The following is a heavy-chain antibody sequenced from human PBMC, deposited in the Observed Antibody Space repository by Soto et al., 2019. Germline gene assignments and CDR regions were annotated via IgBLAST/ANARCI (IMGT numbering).Heavy chain of an antibody. Sequence: GGSLRLSCAASGFTFSSYAMHWVRQAPGKGLEWVAVISYDVSNKYYADSVKGRFTISRDNSKNTLYLQMNSLRAEDTAVYYCSGRALGGGFDYWGQGTLGTVS. V-gene: IGHV3-30-3*01. CDR2: ISYDVSNK. D-gene: IGHD3-16*01. CDR1: GFTFSSYA. J-gene: IGHJ4*02. CDR3: SGRALGGGFDY.